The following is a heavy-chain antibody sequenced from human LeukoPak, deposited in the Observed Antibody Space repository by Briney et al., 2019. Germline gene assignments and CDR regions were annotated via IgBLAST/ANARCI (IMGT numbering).Heavy chain of an antibody. D-gene: IGHD6-19*01. CDR1: GDSVSSNNAA. CDR3: ARSPWQWLVRSYWYFDL. Sequence: SQTLSLTCAISGDSVSSNNAAWNWIRQSPSRGLEWLGRTYYRSHWVYDYAGSVKGRITVNPDTSKNQFSLQLKSVIPEDTAVYYCARSPWQWLVRSYWYFDLWGRGTLVTVSS. CDR2: TYYRSHWVY. J-gene: IGHJ2*01. V-gene: IGHV6-1*01.